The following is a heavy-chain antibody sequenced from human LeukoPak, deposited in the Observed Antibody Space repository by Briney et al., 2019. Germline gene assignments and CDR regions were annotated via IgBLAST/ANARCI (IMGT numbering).Heavy chain of an antibody. D-gene: IGHD3-16*01. Sequence: GGSLRLSCAASGFTVRSNQMIWVRQAPGKGLEWVSAISGSGGSTYYADSVKGRFTISRDNSKNTLYLQMNSLRAEDTAVYYCARQRFTTRAYAGNWFDPWGQGTLVTVSS. CDR1: GFTVRSNQ. CDR3: ARQRFTTRAYAGNWFDP. J-gene: IGHJ5*02. CDR2: ISGSGGST. V-gene: IGHV3-23*01.